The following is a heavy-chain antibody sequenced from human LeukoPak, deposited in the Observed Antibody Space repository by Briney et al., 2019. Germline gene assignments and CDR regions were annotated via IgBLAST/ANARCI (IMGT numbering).Heavy chain of an antibody. CDR2: ITYRRSA. J-gene: IGHJ4*02. Sequence: PSETLSPACAVYGGSLDIYYWMFVRQPPGKGLQWIGEITYRRSADYNPSLKNRVTISIDASQRQISLKLTSVTAADTAVYYCAGYGGDWNFDYWGQGGQGTLVTVSS. CDR3: AGYGGDWNFDYWGQ. D-gene: IGHD2-21*01. CDR1: GGSLDIYY. V-gene: IGHV4-34*01.